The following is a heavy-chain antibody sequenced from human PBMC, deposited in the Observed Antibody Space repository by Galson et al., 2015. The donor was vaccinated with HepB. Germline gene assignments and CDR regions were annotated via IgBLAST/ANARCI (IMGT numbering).Heavy chain of an antibody. J-gene: IGHJ5*02. CDR3: ARAEGRLEMGVVVAATRGWWFDP. Sequence: SVKVSCKASGGTFSSYAISWVRQAPGQGLEWMGGIIPILGIANYAQKFQGRVTITADKSTSTAYMELSSLRSEDTAVYYCARAEGRLEMGVVVAATRGWWFDPWGQGTLVTVSS. CDR1: GGTFSSYA. CDR2: IIPILGIA. D-gene: IGHD2-15*01. V-gene: IGHV1-69*10.